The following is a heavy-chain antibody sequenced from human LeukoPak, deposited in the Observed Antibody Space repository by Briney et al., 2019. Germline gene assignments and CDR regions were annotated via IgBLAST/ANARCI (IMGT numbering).Heavy chain of an antibody. CDR2: ISSSSSYI. D-gene: IGHD5-18*01. Sequence: GGSLRLSCAASGFTFSTYSMNWVRQAPGKGLEWVSSISSSSSYIYYADSVKGRFTISRDNAKNSLFLQMNSLRAEDTALYYCARDRSTNSYAEYFFDYWGQGTLVIVSS. J-gene: IGHJ4*02. CDR1: GFTFSTYS. CDR3: ARDRSTNSYAEYFFDY. V-gene: IGHV3-21*01.